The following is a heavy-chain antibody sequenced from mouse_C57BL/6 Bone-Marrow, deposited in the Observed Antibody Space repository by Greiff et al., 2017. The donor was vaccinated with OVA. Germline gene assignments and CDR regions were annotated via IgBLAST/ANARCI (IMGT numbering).Heavy chain of an antibody. Sequence: QVQLQQPGAELVKPGASVKMSCKASGYTFTSYWITWVKQRPGQGLEWIGDIYPGSGSTNYNEKFKSKATLTVDTSSSTAYRQLSSLTSEDSAVYYCARRGVLRPWGFDYWGQGTTLTVSS. CDR1: GYTFTSYW. CDR3: ARRGVLRPWGFDY. D-gene: IGHD1-1*01. CDR2: IYPGSGST. J-gene: IGHJ2*01. V-gene: IGHV1-55*01.